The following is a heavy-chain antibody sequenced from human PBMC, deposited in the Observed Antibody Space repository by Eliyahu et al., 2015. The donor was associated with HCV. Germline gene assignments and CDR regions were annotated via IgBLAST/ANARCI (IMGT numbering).Heavy chain of an antibody. J-gene: IGHJ5*02. CDR3: ARGLVQGVSIWFDP. D-gene: IGHD3-10*01. CDR2: IFHSGTT. CDR1: GYSIPNRDY. Sequence: QVQLQESGPGLVKPSETLSLTCDVSGYSIPNRDYWAWIRQPPGKGLEWIANIFHSGTTYYNPSLKSRLTISVDTSKNQFSLELTSVTAADTAVYYCARGLVQGVSIWFDPWGQGTLVTVSS. V-gene: IGHV4-38-2*01.